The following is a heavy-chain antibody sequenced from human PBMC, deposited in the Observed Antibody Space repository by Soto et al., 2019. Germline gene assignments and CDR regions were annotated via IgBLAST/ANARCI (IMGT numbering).Heavy chain of an antibody. Sequence: EVQLVESGGGLVQPGGSLRLSCAASGFTVSSNYMSWVRQAPGKGLEWVSVIYSGGSTHYADSVKGRFTISRDNSKNTLYLQRNSLRAEDTAVYYCAKNQNYGDTIDYWGQGTLVTVSS. CDR3: AKNQNYGDTIDY. V-gene: IGHV3-66*01. CDR2: IYSGGST. CDR1: GFTVSSNY. J-gene: IGHJ4*02. D-gene: IGHD4-17*01.